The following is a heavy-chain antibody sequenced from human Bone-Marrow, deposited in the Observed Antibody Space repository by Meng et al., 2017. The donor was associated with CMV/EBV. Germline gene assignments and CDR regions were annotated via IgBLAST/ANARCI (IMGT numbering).Heavy chain of an antibody. D-gene: IGHD6-13*01. CDR2: IIPIFGTA. CDR3: ARDELGSIAAAGYYYYGMDV. V-gene: IGHV1-69*05. J-gene: IGHJ6*02. Sequence: SVKVSCRASGVTFSSYAISWVRQAPGQGLEWMGGIIPIFGTANYAQKFQGRVTITTDESTSTAYMELSSLRSEDTAVYYCARDELGSIAAAGYYYYGMDVWGQGTTVTVSS. CDR1: GVTFSSYA.